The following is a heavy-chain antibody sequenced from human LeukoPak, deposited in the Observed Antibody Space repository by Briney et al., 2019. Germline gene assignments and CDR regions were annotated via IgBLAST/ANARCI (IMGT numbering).Heavy chain of an antibody. CDR2: INHSGGT. Sequence: SETLSLTCAVYNGSLSGYHWNWIRQAPGKGLEWIGEINHSGGTDYNPSLKSRVTMSVDTSKNQFSLKLSSVTAADTAIYFCARGSHYYGSGTHLRRVGLNWFDPWGQGTLVSVSS. V-gene: IGHV4-34*01. D-gene: IGHD3-10*01. CDR3: ARGSHYYGSGTHLRRVGLNWFDP. J-gene: IGHJ5*02. CDR1: NGSLSGYH.